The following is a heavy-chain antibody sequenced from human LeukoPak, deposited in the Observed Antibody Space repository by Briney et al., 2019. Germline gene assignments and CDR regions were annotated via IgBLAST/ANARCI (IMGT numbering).Heavy chain of an antibody. CDR1: GGSISSGGYY. J-gene: IGHJ4*02. CDR2: IYYSGST. Sequence: PSQTPSLTCTVSGGSISSGGYYWSWIRQHPGKGLEWIGYIYYSGSTYYNPSLKSRVTISVDTSKNQFSLKLSSVTAVDTAVYYCARAPEMATILPDYWGQGTLVTVSS. CDR3: ARAPEMATILPDY. V-gene: IGHV4-31*03. D-gene: IGHD5-24*01.